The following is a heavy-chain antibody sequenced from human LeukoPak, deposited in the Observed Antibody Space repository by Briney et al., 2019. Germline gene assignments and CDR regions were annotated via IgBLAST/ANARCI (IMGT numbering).Heavy chain of an antibody. J-gene: IGHJ4*02. CDR1: GGSFSGYY. D-gene: IGHD6-13*01. Sequence: SETLSLTCAVYGGSFSGYYWSWIRQPPGKGLEWIGEINHSGSTNYNPSLKSRVTISVDTSKNQFSLKLSSVTAADTAVYYCARARGQQLTYFDYWGQGTLVTVSS. CDR2: INHSGST. CDR3: ARARGQQLTYFDY. V-gene: IGHV4-34*01.